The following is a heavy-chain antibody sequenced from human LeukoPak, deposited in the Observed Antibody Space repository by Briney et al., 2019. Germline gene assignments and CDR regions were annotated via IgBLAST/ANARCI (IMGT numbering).Heavy chain of an antibody. Sequence: GGSLRLSCAASGFTFSSYAMHWVRQAPGKGLEWVAVISYDGSNKYYADSVKGRFTISRDNSKNTLYLQMNSLRAEDTAVYYCARGHWNPNHRSNWFDPWGQGTLVTVSS. CDR2: ISYDGSNK. V-gene: IGHV3-30-3*01. CDR1: GFTFSSYA. D-gene: IGHD1-1*01. CDR3: ARGHWNPNHRSNWFDP. J-gene: IGHJ5*02.